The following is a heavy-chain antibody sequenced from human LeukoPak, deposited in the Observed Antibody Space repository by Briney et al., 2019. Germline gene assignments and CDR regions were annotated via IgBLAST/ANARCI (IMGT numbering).Heavy chain of an antibody. V-gene: IGHV4-59*08. J-gene: IGHJ2*01. CDR3: ASTEGYFDL. CDR1: GGSISSYY. D-gene: IGHD2-8*02. Sequence: PSETLSLTCTVSGGSISSYYWSWIRQPPGKGLEWIGYIYYSGSTNYNPSLKSRVTISVDTSKNQFSLKLSSVTAADTAVYYCASTEGYFDLWGRGTLVTVSS. CDR2: IYYSGST.